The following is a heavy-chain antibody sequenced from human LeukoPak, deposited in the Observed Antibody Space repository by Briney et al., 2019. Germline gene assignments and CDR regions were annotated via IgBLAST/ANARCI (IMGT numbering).Heavy chain of an antibody. CDR3: ARVLGVGSGSYYWFDP. CDR1: GYTFTSYG. Sequence: ASVKVSCKASGYTFTSYGISWVRQAPGQGLEWMGWISAYNGNTNYAQKLQGRVTMTTDTSTSTAYMELRSLRSDDTAVYYCARVLGVGSGSYYWFDPWGQGTLVTVSS. D-gene: IGHD3-10*01. V-gene: IGHV1-18*01. CDR2: ISAYNGNT. J-gene: IGHJ5*02.